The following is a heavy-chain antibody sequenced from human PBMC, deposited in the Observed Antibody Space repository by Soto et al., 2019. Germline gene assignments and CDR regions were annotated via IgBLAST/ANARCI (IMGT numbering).Heavy chain of an antibody. CDR3: ARALIPVRFLTGYVAY. CDR2: INPSGGST. J-gene: IGHJ4*02. D-gene: IGHD3-9*01. CDR1: GYTFTSYY. Sequence: ASVKVSCKASGYTFTSYYMHWVRQAPGQGLEWMGIINPSGGSTSYAQKFQGRVTMTRDTSTITVYMELSSLRSEDTAVYYCARALIPVRFLTGYVAYWGQGTLVTVSS. V-gene: IGHV1-46*03.